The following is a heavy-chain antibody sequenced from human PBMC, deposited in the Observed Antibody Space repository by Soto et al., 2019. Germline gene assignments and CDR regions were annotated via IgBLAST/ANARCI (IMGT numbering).Heavy chain of an antibody. J-gene: IGHJ6*02. CDR1: GFTFSSYA. CDR3: AKDNRFGGYDWRTGYEGYYYYGMDV. V-gene: IGHV3-23*01. D-gene: IGHD5-12*01. Sequence: GGSLRLSCAASGFTFSSYAMSWVRQAPGKGLEWVSAISGSGGSTYYADSVKGRFTISRDNSKNTLYLQMNSLRAEDTAVYYCAKDNRFGGYDWRTGYEGYYYYGMDVWGQGTTVTVSS. CDR2: ISGSGGST.